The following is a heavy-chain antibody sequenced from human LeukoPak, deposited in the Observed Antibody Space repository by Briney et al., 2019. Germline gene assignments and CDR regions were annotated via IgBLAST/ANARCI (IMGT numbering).Heavy chain of an antibody. D-gene: IGHD6-13*01. V-gene: IGHV3-20*04. CDR2: INWNGGST. CDR1: GFTFDDYG. Sequence: PGGSLRLSCAASGFTFDDYGMSWVRQAPGKGLEWVSGINWNGGSTGYADSVKGRFTISRDNAKNSLYLQMNSLRAEDTALYYCARDRPGSWPSFFDIWGQGTMVIVSS. CDR3: ARDRPGSWPSFFDI. J-gene: IGHJ3*02.